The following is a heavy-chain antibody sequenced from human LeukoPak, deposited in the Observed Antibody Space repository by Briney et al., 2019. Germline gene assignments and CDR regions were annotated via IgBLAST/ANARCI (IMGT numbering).Heavy chain of an antibody. CDR2: ISSSGSTI. CDR1: GFTFSSYE. CDR3: ARPKGYSGYDPFDY. Sequence: GGSLRLSCAASGFTFSSYEMNWVRQAPGKGLEWVSYISSSGSTIYYADSVKGRFTISRDNAKNSLYLQMNSLRAEDTAVYYCARPKGYSGYDPFDYWGQGTLVTVSS. J-gene: IGHJ4*02. V-gene: IGHV3-48*03. D-gene: IGHD5-12*01.